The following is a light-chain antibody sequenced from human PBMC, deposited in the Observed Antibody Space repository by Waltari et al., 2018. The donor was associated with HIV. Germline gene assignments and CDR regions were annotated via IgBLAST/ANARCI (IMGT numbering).Light chain of an antibody. CDR2: AAS. Sequence: DIQMTQSPSSLSASVGDRVTITCRASQYIRTYLSWYQKKPGKAPRLLIYAASSLQRGVPSRFSGSGSGTDFTLTINGLQAEDFATYYCQQSFSSPPLTFGPGTTVEIK. CDR3: QQSFSSPPLT. J-gene: IGKJ3*01. CDR1: QYIRTY. V-gene: IGKV1-39*01.